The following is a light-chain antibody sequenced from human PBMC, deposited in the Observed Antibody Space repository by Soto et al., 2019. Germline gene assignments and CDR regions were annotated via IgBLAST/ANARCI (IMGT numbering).Light chain of an antibody. V-gene: IGKV1-5*01. CDR1: QSISSW. J-gene: IGKJ2*01. Sequence: DIPMTQSPSTLSASVGDRVTITCRASQSISSWLAWYQQKPGKAPKLLIYDASSLESGVQSRFSGGGSGTEFTLTISSLQPDDFATYYCQQYNIYMYTFGQGTKLEIK. CDR3: QQYNIYMYT. CDR2: DAS.